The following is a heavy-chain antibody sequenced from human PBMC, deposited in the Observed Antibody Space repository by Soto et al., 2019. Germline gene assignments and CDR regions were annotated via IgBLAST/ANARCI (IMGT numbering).Heavy chain of an antibody. V-gene: IGHV4-59*01. Sequence: SETLSLSCTVSGGSMTNYYWSWIRQPPGKGLEWIGYTYYSGNTNYNPSLKSRVTISVDTSKNQFSLKLSSVTAADTAVYYCARDRRHNWFDPWGQGTLVTVSS. CDR2: TYYSGNT. CDR1: GGSMTNYY. CDR3: ARDRRHNWFDP. J-gene: IGHJ5*02.